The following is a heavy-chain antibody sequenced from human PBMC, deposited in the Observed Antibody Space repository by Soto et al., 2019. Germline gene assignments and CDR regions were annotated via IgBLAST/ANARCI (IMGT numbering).Heavy chain of an antibody. Sequence: RRLSCAASGFTFDDYAMHWVRQAPGKGLEWVSGISWNSGSIGYADSVKGRFTISRDNAKNSLYLQMNSLRAEDTALYYCAKAPMTQYFYAILTGPFDYWGQGPLVAVYS. J-gene: IGHJ4*02. CDR1: GFTFDDYA. CDR3: AKAPMTQYFYAILTGPFDY. V-gene: IGHV3-9*01. CDR2: ISWNSGSI. D-gene: IGHD3-9*01.